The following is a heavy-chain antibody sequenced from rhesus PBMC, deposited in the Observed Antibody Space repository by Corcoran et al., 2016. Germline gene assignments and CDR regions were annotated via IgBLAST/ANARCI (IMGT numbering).Heavy chain of an antibody. Sequence: QVTLKESGPALVKPTQTLTLTCTFSGFSLSTSGMGVGWIRQPPGKALEWLASIYWDDDKYYSPSLKGRLTISKDTSKNQVVLTMTNMDPVDTATYYCARGATYYYGSGYYTGFDYWGQGVLVTVSS. CDR1: GFSLSTSGMG. V-gene: IGHV2S1*01. D-gene: IGHD3-28*01. CDR3: ARGATYYYGSGYYTGFDY. J-gene: IGHJ4*01. CDR2: IYWDDDK.